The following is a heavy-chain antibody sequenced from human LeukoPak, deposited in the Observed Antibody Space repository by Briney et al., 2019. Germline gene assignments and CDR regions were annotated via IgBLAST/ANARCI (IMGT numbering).Heavy chain of an antibody. J-gene: IGHJ4*02. CDR3: AKRRPAFDY. V-gene: IGHV3-23*01. CDR2: IDGGSLSK. Sequence: GGSLRLSCAASGFTFSSSAMSWVRQAPGEGLEWVSAIDGGSLSKYYADSVQGRFTVSRDNSKNTLYLQMNSLRADDTAIYYCAKRRPAFDYWGQGILVTVSS. CDR1: GFTFSSSA.